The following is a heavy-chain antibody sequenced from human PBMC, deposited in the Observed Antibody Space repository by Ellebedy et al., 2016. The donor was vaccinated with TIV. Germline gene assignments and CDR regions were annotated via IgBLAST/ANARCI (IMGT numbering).Heavy chain of an antibody. CDR3: ARVRRGSSGMDV. CDR1: GYTFTANY. D-gene: IGHD6-13*01. Sequence: ASVKVSCKASGYTFTANYVHWVRQAPGQGPEWMGWINPDSGVTNFPQKFQGRVTMTRDTSVNTAYMELSRLESADTAVYYCARVRRGSSGMDVWGQGTTVTVS. J-gene: IGHJ6*02. CDR2: INPDSGVT. V-gene: IGHV1-2*02.